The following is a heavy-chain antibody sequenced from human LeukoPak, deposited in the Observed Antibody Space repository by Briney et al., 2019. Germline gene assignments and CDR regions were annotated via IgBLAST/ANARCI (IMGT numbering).Heavy chain of an antibody. CDR2: IYYSGST. Sequence: SETLSLTCTVSGGSISSSSYYWGWIRQPPGKGLEWIGSIYYSGSTYYNPSLKSRVTISVDTSKNQFSLKLSSVTAADTAVYYCARDPGYAETNWFDPWGQGTLVTVSS. D-gene: IGHD2-15*01. CDR1: GGSISSSSYY. V-gene: IGHV4-39*07. J-gene: IGHJ5*02. CDR3: ARDPGYAETNWFDP.